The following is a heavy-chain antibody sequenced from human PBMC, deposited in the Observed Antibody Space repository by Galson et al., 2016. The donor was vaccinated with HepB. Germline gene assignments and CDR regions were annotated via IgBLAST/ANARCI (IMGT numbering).Heavy chain of an antibody. D-gene: IGHD2-2*01. CDR2: IYFTGTT. Sequence: SETLSLTCTVSGGSVSSGDFYWNWIRQPPGRGLEWIGFIYFTGTTNYNPSLERRVTMSVDTSKNQFSLNLNSVTAADTAVYYCVREGLLGTTSCCKGFDYWGQGTLVTVSS. CDR1: GGSVSSGDFY. V-gene: IGHV4-61*08. J-gene: IGHJ4*02. CDR3: VREGLLGTTSCCKGFDY.